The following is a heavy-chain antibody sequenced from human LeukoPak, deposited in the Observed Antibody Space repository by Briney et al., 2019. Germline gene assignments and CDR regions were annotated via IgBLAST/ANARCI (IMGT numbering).Heavy chain of an antibody. V-gene: IGHV3-30*04. J-gene: IGHJ4*02. D-gene: IGHD3-3*01. CDR3: ARTRGIFGVVIDEFDY. Sequence: GGSLRLSCAASGFTFSSYAMHWVRQAPGKGLEWVAVISYDGSNKYYADSVKGRFTISRDNSKNTLYLQMNSLRAEDTAVYYCARTRGIFGVVIDEFDYWGQGTLVTVSS. CDR2: ISYDGSNK. CDR1: GFTFSSYA.